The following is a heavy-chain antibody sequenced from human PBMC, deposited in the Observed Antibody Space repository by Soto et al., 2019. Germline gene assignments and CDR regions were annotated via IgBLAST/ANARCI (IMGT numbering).Heavy chain of an antibody. J-gene: IGHJ5*02. Sequence: SETLSLTCTVSGGSISSGDYYWSWIRQPPGKGLEWIGYIYYSGSTYYNPSLKSRVTISVDTSKNQFSLKLSSVTAADTAVYYCARVRSYSNYEAYWFNPWGQGTLVTLSS. D-gene: IGHD4-4*01. V-gene: IGHV4-30-4*01. CDR3: ARVRSYSNYEAYWFNP. CDR1: GGSISSGDYY. CDR2: IYYSGST.